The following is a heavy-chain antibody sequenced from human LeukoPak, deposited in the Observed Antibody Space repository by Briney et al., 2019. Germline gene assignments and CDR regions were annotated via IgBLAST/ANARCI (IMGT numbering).Heavy chain of an antibody. CDR3: ARVFIEAMEFDY. V-gene: IGHV1-18*01. CDR1: GYTFTSYG. D-gene: IGHD5-18*01. Sequence: ASVTVSCKASGYTFTSYGISWVRQAPGQGVEWMGWISAYNGNTNYAQKLQGRVTITTDTSTSTAYMELRSLRSDDTAVYYCARVFIEAMEFDYWGQGTLVTVSS. CDR2: ISAYNGNT. J-gene: IGHJ4*02.